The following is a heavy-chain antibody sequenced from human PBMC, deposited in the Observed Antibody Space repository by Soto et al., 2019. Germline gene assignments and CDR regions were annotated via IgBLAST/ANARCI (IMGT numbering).Heavy chain of an antibody. CDR1: GFTFSDYD. D-gene: IGHD6-19*01. CDR3: ARDMYSSGPWAAPSNYHYYGMDV. J-gene: IGHJ6*02. CDR2: IGAARDP. V-gene: IGHV3-13*05. Sequence: PGGSLRLSCTASGFTFSDYDMHWVRQGSGKGLEWVSTIGAARDPYYTGSVKGRFTISRENAKNTLYLQMNSLRAEDTAVYYCARDMYSSGPWAAPSNYHYYGMDVWGQGTTVTVSS.